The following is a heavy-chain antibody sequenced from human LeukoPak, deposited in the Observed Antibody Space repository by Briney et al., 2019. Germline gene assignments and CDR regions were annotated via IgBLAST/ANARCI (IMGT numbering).Heavy chain of an antibody. J-gene: IGHJ6*02. CDR2: INDRGSI. CDR3: VRDSRYGSGWFEDGLDF. V-gene: IGHV4-59*02. Sequence: SEILSLTCTVSGDSVRSYYWSWIRQPPGQGLEWLGHINDRGSINYNPSLQGRVTISIDTSKNQFSLKVNSVTAADTAVYYCVRDSRYGSGWFEDGLDFWGQGTTVTVSS. D-gene: IGHD6-13*01. CDR1: GDSVRSYY.